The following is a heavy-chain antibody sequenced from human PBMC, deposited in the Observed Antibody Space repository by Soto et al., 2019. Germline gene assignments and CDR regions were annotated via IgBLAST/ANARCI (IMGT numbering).Heavy chain of an antibody. J-gene: IGHJ6*02. Sequence: SETLSLTCTVSGDSISAYSWSWVRQPPGKGLEWIGNIHYNGSTNYNPSLKSRVTMSVDTSKNQFSLKLSSVTAADTAVYYCASFLYYYDSSGYLYYYGMDVWGQGTTVTVSS. V-gene: IGHV4-59*12. D-gene: IGHD3-22*01. CDR2: IHYNGST. CDR1: GDSISAYS. CDR3: ASFLYYYDSSGYLYYYGMDV.